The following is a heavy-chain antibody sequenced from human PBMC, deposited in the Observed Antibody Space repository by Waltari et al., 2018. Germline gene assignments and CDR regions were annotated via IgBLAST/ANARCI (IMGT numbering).Heavy chain of an antibody. CDR3: ARRIEQQLRVGAFDI. Sequence: QVPLVQSGAEVKKPGASVKVSCKAAGYPFTGYYMHWVRQAPGQGLEWMGWINPNSGGTNYAQKFQGRVTMTRDTSISTAYMELSRLRSDDTAVYYCARRIEQQLRVGAFDIWGQGTMVTVSS. J-gene: IGHJ3*02. CDR2: INPNSGGT. D-gene: IGHD6-13*01. CDR1: GYPFTGYY. V-gene: IGHV1-2*02.